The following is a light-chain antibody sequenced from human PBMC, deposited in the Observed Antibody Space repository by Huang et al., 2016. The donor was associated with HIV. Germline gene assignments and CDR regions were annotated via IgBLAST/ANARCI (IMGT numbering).Light chain of an antibody. CDR2: DAS. CDR1: QDVEKY. Sequence: DIQMTQSPSSLYASVGDRVPIPCQASQDVEKYLNWYQQKPGKAPKFLIYDASNLETGVALRFSGSGSGTNFTLTINSLQPEDVGKYFCQQYDDLPLTFGGGTKVELK. V-gene: IGKV1-33*01. CDR3: QQYDDLPLT. J-gene: IGKJ4*01.